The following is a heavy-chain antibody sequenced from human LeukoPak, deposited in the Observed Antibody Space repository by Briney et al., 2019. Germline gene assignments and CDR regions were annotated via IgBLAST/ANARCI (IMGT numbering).Heavy chain of an antibody. CDR3: AREAGNDYGDYDFDY. Sequence: PGGSLRLSCAASGFTFSSYSMNWVRQAPGKGLEWVSSISSSSSYIYYADSVKGRFTISRDNAKNSLYLQMNSLRAEDTAVHYCAREAGNDYGDYDFDYWGQGTLVTVSS. J-gene: IGHJ4*02. CDR1: GFTFSSYS. D-gene: IGHD4-17*01. CDR2: ISSSSSYI. V-gene: IGHV3-21*01.